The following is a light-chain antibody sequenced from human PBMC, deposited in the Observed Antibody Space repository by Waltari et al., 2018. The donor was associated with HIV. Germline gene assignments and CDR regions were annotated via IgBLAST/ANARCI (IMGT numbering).Light chain of an antibody. J-gene: IGKJ3*01. CDR2: GTA. Sequence: EIVLTQSPGTLSLSPGERATLSCRASQSVGSSYLTWYQQKPGQAPRHLIYGTANRATVVPDRCSGSVSVTDFTLSISRLEPEDFAMYYCHQYGNSPPFTFGPGTKVDIK. CDR3: HQYGNSPPFT. CDR1: QSVGSSY. V-gene: IGKV3-20*01.